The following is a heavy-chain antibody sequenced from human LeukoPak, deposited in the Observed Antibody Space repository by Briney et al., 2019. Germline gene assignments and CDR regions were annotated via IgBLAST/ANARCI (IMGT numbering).Heavy chain of an antibody. D-gene: IGHD5-18*01. CDR3: ARDNSYGFMGCMDY. V-gene: IGHV3-30*02. CDR2: TRYDGSHS. CDR1: GFAFSTYG. Sequence: PGGSLRLSCAASGFAFSTYGMHWVRQAPGKGLEWVAFTRYDGSHSEYEDSVKGRFSIARDDSKSTLYLQMNSLRAEDTGVYYCARDNSYGFMGCMDYWSQGTRVTVSS. J-gene: IGHJ4*02.